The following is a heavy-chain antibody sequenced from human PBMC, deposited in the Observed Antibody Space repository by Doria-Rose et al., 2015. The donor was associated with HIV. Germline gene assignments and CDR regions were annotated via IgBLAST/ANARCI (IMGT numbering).Heavy chain of an antibody. V-gene: IGHV2-26*01. CDR2: IFSDDER. CDR1: GVSLSSPGMG. J-gene: IGHJ4*02. D-gene: IGHD6-13*01. CDR3: ARIKSSRWYHKYYFDF. Sequence: QITLKESGPVLVKPTETLTLTCTVSGVSLSSPGMGVSWIRQPPGKALERLANIFSDDERSYKTSLKSRLTISTGTSKSQVVLTMTDMDPVDTATYYCARIKSSRWYHKYYFDFWGQGTLVIVSA.